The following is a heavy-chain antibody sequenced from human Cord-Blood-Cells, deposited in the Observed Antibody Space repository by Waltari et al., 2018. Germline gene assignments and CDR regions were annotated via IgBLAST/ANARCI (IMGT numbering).Heavy chain of an antibody. CDR1: GCTFSSYA. CDR3: AGSWLYYYYMDV. D-gene: IGHD3-10*01. CDR2: IIPSLGIA. J-gene: IGHJ6*03. Sequence: QVQLVQSGAEVKKPGSSVKVSCKASGCTFSSYAIRWVRQAPGQGLAWMGRIIPSLGIANYAQKFQGRVTITADKSTSTAYMELSSLRAEDTAVYYCAGSWLYYYYMDVWGKGTTGTVSS. V-gene: IGHV1-69*09.